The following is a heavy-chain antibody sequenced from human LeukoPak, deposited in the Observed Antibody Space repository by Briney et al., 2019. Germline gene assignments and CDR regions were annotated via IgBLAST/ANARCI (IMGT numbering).Heavy chain of an antibody. Sequence: GGSLRLSCAASGFTFSSYAMHWVRQAPGKGLEWVAVISYDGSNKYYADSVKGRFIISRDNSKNTLYLQMNSLRAEDTAVYYCARDARDIVVVPAALGYYYYGMDVWGKGTTVTVSS. CDR1: GFTFSSYA. CDR2: ISYDGSNK. CDR3: ARDARDIVVVPAALGYYYYGMDV. V-gene: IGHV3-30*04. D-gene: IGHD2-2*01. J-gene: IGHJ6*04.